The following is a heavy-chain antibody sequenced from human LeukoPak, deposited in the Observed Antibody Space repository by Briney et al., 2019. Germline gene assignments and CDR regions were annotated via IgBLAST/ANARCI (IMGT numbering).Heavy chain of an antibody. V-gene: IGHV1-69*13. J-gene: IGHJ4*02. CDR1: GGTLSSYA. D-gene: IGHD3-22*01. CDR3: ARGPITTRSHFDY. Sequence: ASVKVSCKASGGTLSSYAISWVRQAPGQGLEWMGGIIPIFGTANYAQKFQGRVTITADESTSTAYMELSSLRSEDTAVYYCARGPITTRSHFDYWGQGTLVTVSS. CDR2: IIPIFGTA.